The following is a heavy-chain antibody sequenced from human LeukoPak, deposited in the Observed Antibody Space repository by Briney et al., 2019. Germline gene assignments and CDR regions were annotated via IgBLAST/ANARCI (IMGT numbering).Heavy chain of an antibody. V-gene: IGHV3-30*04. D-gene: IGHD3-16*01. Sequence: GGPLRLSCAASGFTFSSYAMHWVRQAPGKGLEWVAVISYDGSNKYYADSVKGRFTISRDNSKNTLYLQMNSLRAEDTAVYYCASLGDPYYFDYWGQGTLVTVSS. J-gene: IGHJ4*02. CDR2: ISYDGSNK. CDR1: GFTFSSYA. CDR3: ASLGDPYYFDY.